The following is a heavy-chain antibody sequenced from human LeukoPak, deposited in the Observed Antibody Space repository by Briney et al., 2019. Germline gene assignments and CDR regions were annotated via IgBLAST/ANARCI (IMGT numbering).Heavy chain of an antibody. V-gene: IGHV3-30*18. Sequence: GGSLRLSCAASGFTSTSYWMTWVRQAPGKGLEWVAAISYDGRNKYYADSVKGRFTISRDNSKNTLNLQMNSLRTEDTAVFYCAKPRDIDSWAFDVWGQGTMVTVSS. CDR2: ISYDGRNK. D-gene: IGHD2-15*01. J-gene: IGHJ3*01. CDR1: GFTSTSYW. CDR3: AKPRDIDSWAFDV.